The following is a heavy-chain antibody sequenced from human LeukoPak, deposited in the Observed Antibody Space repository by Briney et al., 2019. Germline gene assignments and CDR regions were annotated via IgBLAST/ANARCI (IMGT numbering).Heavy chain of an antibody. CDR1: GFTFSSYG. CDR3: AKASVEMATITIDY. CDR2: ISYDGSNK. Sequence: SGGSLRLSCAASGFTFSSYGMHWVRQAPGKGLEWVAVISYDGSNKYYADSVKGRFTISRDNSKSTLYLQMNSLRAEDTAVYYCAKASVEMATITIDYWGQGTLVTVSS. J-gene: IGHJ4*02. V-gene: IGHV3-30*18. D-gene: IGHD5-24*01.